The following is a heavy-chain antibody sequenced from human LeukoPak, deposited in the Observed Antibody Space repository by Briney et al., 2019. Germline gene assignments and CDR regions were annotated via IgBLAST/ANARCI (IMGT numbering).Heavy chain of an antibody. CDR1: RFSFSGYG. D-gene: IGHD1-26*01. Sequence: QTGGSLRLSCAASRFSFSGYGMHWVRQAPGKGLEWVAFIRYDGSDKYYADSVKGRFTISRDNSKNTLYLQMNSLRAVDTSVYYCAKDLGDSGPTPDSDYWGQGTLVTVSS. J-gene: IGHJ4*02. CDR3: AKDLGDSGPTPDSDY. CDR2: IRYDGSDK. V-gene: IGHV3-30*02.